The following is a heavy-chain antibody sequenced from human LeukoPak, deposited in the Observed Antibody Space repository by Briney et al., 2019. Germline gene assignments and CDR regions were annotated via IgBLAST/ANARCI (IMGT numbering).Heavy chain of an antibody. D-gene: IGHD6-19*01. CDR2: ISGSGSYI. Sequence: GGSLRLSCAASGFTFSAYSMNWVRQAPGKGLEWVSTISGSGSYIYYADSLKGRFTISRDNAKNSLYLQMNSLRAEDTAVYYCARDHLGYSSGWKGYYFDYWGQGTLVTVSS. V-gene: IGHV3-21*01. CDR3: ARDHLGYSSGWKGYYFDY. J-gene: IGHJ4*02. CDR1: GFTFSAYS.